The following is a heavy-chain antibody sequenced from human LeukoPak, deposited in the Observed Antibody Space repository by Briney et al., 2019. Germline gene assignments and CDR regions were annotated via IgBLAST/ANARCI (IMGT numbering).Heavy chain of an antibody. CDR1: GFTFNNYA. J-gene: IGHJ4*02. Sequence: GGSLRLSCAASGFTFNNYAMSWVRQAPGKGLEWVSGISGSGGSTYYADAVKGRFIISRDNSKNTLYLRMYRLRAEDTAVYYCAKDGHILTGYFDYWGQGTLVTVSS. CDR2: ISGSGGST. CDR3: AKDGHILTGYFDY. D-gene: IGHD3-9*01. V-gene: IGHV3-23*01.